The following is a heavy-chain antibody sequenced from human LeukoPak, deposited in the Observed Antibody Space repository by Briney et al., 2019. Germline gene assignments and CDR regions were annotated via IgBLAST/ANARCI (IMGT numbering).Heavy chain of an antibody. J-gene: IGHJ4*02. D-gene: IGHD2-8*01. V-gene: IGHV3-23*01. CDR1: GFTFSSYA. Sequence: PGGSLRLSCAASGFTFSSYAMNWVRQAPGKGLEWVSAISGSGDSTYYADSVKGRFTISRDNSKKTLYLQMNSLRAEGTAVYYCAKEDSWYYLDYWGQGTLVTVSS. CDR2: ISGSGDST. CDR3: AKEDSWYYLDY.